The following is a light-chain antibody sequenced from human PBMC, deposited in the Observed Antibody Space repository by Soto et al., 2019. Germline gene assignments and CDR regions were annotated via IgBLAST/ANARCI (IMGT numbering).Light chain of an antibody. CDR3: AAWDDSRSGVV. CDR2: RHS. J-gene: IGLJ2*01. Sequence: QSVLTQPPSASGTPGQRVTISCSGSSSNIGSNYVYWYQQLPGTVPQLLIYRHSERPSGVPDRFSGSKSGTSASLAISGLRSEDEADYYCAAWDDSRSGVVFGGGTKLTVL. CDR1: SSNIGSNY. V-gene: IGLV1-47*01.